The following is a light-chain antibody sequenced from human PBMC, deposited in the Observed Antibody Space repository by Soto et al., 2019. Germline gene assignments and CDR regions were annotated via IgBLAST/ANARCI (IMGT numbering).Light chain of an antibody. Sequence: SVLTQPSSLSVSTGQSITISCTGTSSDVGGYNFVSWYQHHPGKAHKLIIYDVSNRPSGVSNRFSGSKSGNTASLTISGLQAEDEADYYCSSYTSSFTYVFGPGTKVTVL. V-gene: IGLV2-14*03. CDR3: SSYTSSFTYV. CDR2: DVS. CDR1: SSDVGGYNF. J-gene: IGLJ1*01.